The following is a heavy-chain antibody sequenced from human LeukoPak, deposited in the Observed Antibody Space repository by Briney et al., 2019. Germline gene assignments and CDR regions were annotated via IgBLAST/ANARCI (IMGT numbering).Heavy chain of an antibody. J-gene: IGHJ3*02. D-gene: IGHD3-22*01. CDR3: AREIYDSSGYSYPRDAFDI. CDR1: GYTFTSYG. CDR2: ISAYNGNT. Sequence: ASVKVSCTASGYTFTSYGISWVRQAPGQGLEWMGWISAYNGNTNYAQKLQGRVTMTTDTSTSTAYMELRSLRSDDTAVYYCAREIYDSSGYSYPRDAFDIWGQGTMVTVSS. V-gene: IGHV1-18*01.